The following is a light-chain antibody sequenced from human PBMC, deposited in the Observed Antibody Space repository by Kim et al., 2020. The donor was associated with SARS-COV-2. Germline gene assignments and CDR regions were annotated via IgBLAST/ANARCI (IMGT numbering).Light chain of an antibody. CDR2: EVT. V-gene: IGLV2-8*01. Sequence: GQSVTIPCTGTSSDVGYYNYVSWYQQHPGKAPKLMIYEVTKRPSGVPDRFSGSKSGNTASLTVSGLRAEDEADYYCSSYASSNAWVFGGGTKLTVL. J-gene: IGLJ3*02. CDR3: SSYASSNAWV. CDR1: SSDVGYYNY.